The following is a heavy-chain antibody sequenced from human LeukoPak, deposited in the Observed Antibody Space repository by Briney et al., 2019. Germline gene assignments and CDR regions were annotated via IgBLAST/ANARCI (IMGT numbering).Heavy chain of an antibody. V-gene: IGHV1-2*02. D-gene: IGHD2-15*01. CDR3: ARAIVVVAATVNYYYYGMDV. CDR1: GYTFTGYY. CDR2: INPNSGGT. Sequence: GASVTVSCKASGYTFTGYYMHWVRQAPGQGLEWMGWINPNSGGTNYAQKFQGRVTMTRDTSISTAYMELSRLRSDDTAVYYCARAIVVVAATVNYYYYGMDVWGQGTTVTVSS. J-gene: IGHJ6*02.